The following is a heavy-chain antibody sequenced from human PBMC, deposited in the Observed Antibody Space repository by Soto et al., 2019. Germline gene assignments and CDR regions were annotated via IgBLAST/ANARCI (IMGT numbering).Heavy chain of an antibody. D-gene: IGHD3-9*01. Sequence: SETLSLTCTVSGGSIISGDYYWSWIRQPPGKGLEWIGYIYYSGSTYYNPSLKSRVTISVDTSKNQFSLNLSSVTAADTAVYYCASGYYDILTGRDTKYYFDYWGQGALVTVSS. J-gene: IGHJ4*02. V-gene: IGHV4-30-4*01. CDR3: ASGYYDILTGRDTKYYFDY. CDR2: IYYSGST. CDR1: GGSIISGDYY.